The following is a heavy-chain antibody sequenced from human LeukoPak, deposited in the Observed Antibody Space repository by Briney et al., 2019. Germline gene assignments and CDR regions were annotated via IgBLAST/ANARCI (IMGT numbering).Heavy chain of an antibody. CDR1: GYTFTSYG. J-gene: IGHJ4*02. D-gene: IGHD1-26*01. CDR3: ARDRGSYSSRRYYFDY. Sequence: ASVKVSCKASGYTFTSYGISWVRQAPGQGLEWMGWINPNSGGTNYAQKFQGRVTMTRDTSISTAYMELSRLRSDNTAVYYCARDRGSYSSRRYYFDYWGQGTLVTVSS. CDR2: INPNSGGT. V-gene: IGHV1-2*02.